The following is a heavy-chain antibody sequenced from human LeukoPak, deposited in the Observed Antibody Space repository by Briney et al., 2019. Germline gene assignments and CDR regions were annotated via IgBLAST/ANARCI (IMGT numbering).Heavy chain of an antibody. CDR3: AKKGAGGSYDFWSGYYFQYWFDP. D-gene: IGHD3-3*01. Sequence: GSLRLSCAASGFTFSSYAMSWVRQAPGKGLEWVSAISKSGGNTYYADSVKGRFTISRDNSKNTPYLQMNSLRAEDTAVYYCAKKGAGGSYDFWSGYYFQYWFDPWGQGTLVTVSS. CDR2: ISKSGGNT. J-gene: IGHJ5*02. V-gene: IGHV3-23*01. CDR1: GFTFSSYA.